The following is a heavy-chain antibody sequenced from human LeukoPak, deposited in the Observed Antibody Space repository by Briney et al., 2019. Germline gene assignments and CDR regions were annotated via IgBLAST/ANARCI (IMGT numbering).Heavy chain of an antibody. CDR3: ARGMNRVMITFGGVIAKGYFDY. Sequence: PSETLSLTCAVYGGSFSGYYWSWIRQPPGKGLEWIGEINHSGSTNYNPSLKSRVTISVDTSKNQFSLKLSSVTAADTAVYYCARGMNRVMITFGGVIAKGYFDYWGQGTLVTVSS. D-gene: IGHD3-16*02. V-gene: IGHV4-34*01. CDR1: GGSFSGYY. CDR2: INHSGST. J-gene: IGHJ4*02.